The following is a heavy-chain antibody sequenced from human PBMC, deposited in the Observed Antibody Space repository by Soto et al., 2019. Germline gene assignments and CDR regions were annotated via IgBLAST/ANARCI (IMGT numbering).Heavy chain of an antibody. CDR1: GGSISSSSYY. Sequence: QLQLQESGPGLVKPSETLSLTCTVSGGSISSSSYYWGWIRQPPGKGLEWIGNIYYSGSTYYNPSLKSRVTISVDTSKNQFSLKLSSVTAADTAVYYCATRGFCTNGVCYTTFDCWGQGTLVTVSS. CDR2: IYYSGST. J-gene: IGHJ4*02. V-gene: IGHV4-39*01. D-gene: IGHD2-8*01. CDR3: ATRGFCTNGVCYTTFDC.